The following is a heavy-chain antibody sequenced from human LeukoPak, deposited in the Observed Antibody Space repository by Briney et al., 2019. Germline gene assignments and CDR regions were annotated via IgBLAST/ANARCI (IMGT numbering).Heavy chain of an antibody. CDR3: AKVPINYDSSGYPNY. CDR1: GFTFSNYA. V-gene: IGHV3-23*01. CDR2: ISGSGGST. J-gene: IGHJ4*02. D-gene: IGHD3-22*01. Sequence: GGSLRLSCAASGFTFSNYAMTWVRQAPGKGLEWVSSISGSGGSTYYADSVKGRFTISRDNSKNTLYLQMNSLRAEDTAVYYCAKVPINYDSSGYPNYWGQGTLVTVSS.